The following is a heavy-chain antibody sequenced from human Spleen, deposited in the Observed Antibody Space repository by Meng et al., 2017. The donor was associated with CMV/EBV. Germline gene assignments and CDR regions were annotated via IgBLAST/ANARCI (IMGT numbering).Heavy chain of an antibody. V-gene: IGHV4-34*01. D-gene: IGHD6-6*01. Sequence: SETLSLTCAVYGGSLSGYYWSWIRQPPGKGLEWIGEINHSGSTNYNPSLKSRVTISVDTSKNQFSLKLSSVTAADTAVYYCARRSPPRIAARPRGYYFDYWSQGTLVTVSS. CDR1: GGSLSGYY. J-gene: IGHJ4*02. CDR3: ARRSPPRIAARPRGYYFDY. CDR2: INHSGST.